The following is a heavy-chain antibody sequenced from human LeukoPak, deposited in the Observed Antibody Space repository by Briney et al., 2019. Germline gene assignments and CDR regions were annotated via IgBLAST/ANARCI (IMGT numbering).Heavy chain of an antibody. CDR1: GFTFSSYA. Sequence: PGGSLRLSCAASGFTFSSYAMSWVRQAPGKGLEWVSAISGSGGSTYYADSMKGRFTISRDNSKNTLYLQMNSLRAEDTAVYYCAKDCRRSVEIYYWGQGTLVTVFS. CDR2: ISGSGGST. J-gene: IGHJ4*02. CDR3: AKDCRRSVEIYY. V-gene: IGHV3-23*01. D-gene: IGHD2-15*01.